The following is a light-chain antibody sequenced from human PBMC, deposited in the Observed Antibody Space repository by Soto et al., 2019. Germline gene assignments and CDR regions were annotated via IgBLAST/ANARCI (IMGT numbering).Light chain of an antibody. CDR2: TAS. V-gene: IGKV1-33*01. CDR3: QQCFYFHPT. Sequence: DIQMTQSPSSLSASVGDRVTITCQASQDISNYLNWYQQKPGKAPKLLVYTASNLETGVPSRFGGSGSGTHFTFTISSLQPEDIATYYCQQCFYFHPTFGGGTKVDIK. CDR1: QDISNY. J-gene: IGKJ4*01.